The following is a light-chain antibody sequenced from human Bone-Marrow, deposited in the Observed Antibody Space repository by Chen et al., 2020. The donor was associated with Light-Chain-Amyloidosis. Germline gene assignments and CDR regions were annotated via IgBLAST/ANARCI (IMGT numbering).Light chain of an antibody. V-gene: IGLV3-25*03. CDR3: QSADSSGTYEVI. J-gene: IGLJ2*01. Sequence: SYELTQPPSVSVSPGQTARITCSGDDLPTKYAYWYQQKPGQAPVLVIHRDTERPSGISERFSGSNSGTTATLTISGVQAEDEADYHCQSADSSGTYEVIFGEGTKLTVL. CDR1: DLPTKY. CDR2: RDT.